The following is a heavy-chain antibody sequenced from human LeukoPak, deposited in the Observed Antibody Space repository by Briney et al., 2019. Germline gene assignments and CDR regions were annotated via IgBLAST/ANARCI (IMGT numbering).Heavy chain of an antibody. J-gene: IGHJ4*02. CDR2: IKQDGSEK. CDR1: GFTFSSYW. D-gene: IGHD5-12*01. V-gene: IGHV3-7*01. Sequence: GGSLRLSCAASGFTFSSYWMSWVRQAPGKGLEWVANIKQDGSEKYYVDSVKGRSTISRDNAKNSLYLQMNSLRAEDTAVYYCARLISGYDSAFDYWGQGTLVTVSS. CDR3: ARLISGYDSAFDY.